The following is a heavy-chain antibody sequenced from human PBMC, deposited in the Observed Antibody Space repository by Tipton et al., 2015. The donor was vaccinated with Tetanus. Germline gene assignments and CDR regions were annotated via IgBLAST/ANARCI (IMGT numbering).Heavy chain of an antibody. Sequence: TLSLTCNVSGGSITKDYWSWIRQSPGKTLEWIGYISHSGSPNYNPSLKSRATVSVDTSKNQFSLDLPSVTAADTGVYYCAGSQWLDGFIFDYWGQGSLVTVAS. J-gene: IGHJ4*02. CDR2: ISHSGSP. CDR3: AGSQWLDGFIFDY. CDR1: GGSITKDY. V-gene: IGHV4-59*07. D-gene: IGHD6-19*01.